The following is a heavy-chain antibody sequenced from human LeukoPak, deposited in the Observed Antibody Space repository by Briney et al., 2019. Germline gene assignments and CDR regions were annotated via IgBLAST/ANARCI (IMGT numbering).Heavy chain of an antibody. CDR3: ATSLVGATTRAAFDI. Sequence: GGSLRLSCAASGFTFSSYAMSWVRQAPGKGLEWVSAISGSGGSTYYADSVKGRFTISRDNSKNTLYLQMNSLRAEDTAVYYCATSLVGATTRAAFDIWGQGTMVTVSS. J-gene: IGHJ3*02. CDR1: GFTFSSYA. D-gene: IGHD1-26*01. CDR2: ISGSGGST. V-gene: IGHV3-23*01.